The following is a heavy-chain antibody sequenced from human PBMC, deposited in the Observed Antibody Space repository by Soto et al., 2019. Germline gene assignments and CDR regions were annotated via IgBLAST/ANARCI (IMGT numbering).Heavy chain of an antibody. V-gene: IGHV3-33*01. CDR1: GFTFSSYG. D-gene: IGHD6-19*01. Sequence: GGSLRLSCAASGFTFSSYGMHWVRQAPGKGLEWVAVIWYDGSNKYYADSVKGRFTISRDNSKNTLYLQMNSLRAEDTAVCYCARGGGKWLVRFAFDIWGQGTMVTVSS. CDR3: ARGGGKWLVRFAFDI. J-gene: IGHJ3*02. CDR2: IWYDGSNK.